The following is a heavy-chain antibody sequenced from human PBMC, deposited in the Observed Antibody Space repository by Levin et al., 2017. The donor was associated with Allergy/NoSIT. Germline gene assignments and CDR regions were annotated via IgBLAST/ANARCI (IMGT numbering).Heavy chain of an antibody. CDR1: GFTFKNYG. Sequence: LSGGSLRLSCAASGFTFKNYGMHWVRQAPGKGLEWVAVISNDGSETYYADSVKGRFSISRDNSKNTLYLQMNSLRAEDTAVYYCAKDRGGSYLIRWYFDLWGPDTLVTVSS. J-gene: IGHJ2*01. CDR2: ISNDGSET. D-gene: IGHD1-26*01. CDR3: AKDRGGSYLIRWYFDL. V-gene: IGHV3-30*18.